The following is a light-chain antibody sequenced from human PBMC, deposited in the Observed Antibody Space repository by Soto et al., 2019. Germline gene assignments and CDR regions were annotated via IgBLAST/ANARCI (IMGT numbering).Light chain of an antibody. CDR1: SSDVGGYNF. CDR2: EVT. J-gene: IGLJ1*01. V-gene: IGLV2-14*03. Sequence: QSALTQPASVFGSPGQSITISCTGTSSDVGGYNFVSWYQQLPGKAPKLMIYEVTSRPSGVSNRFSGSKSGNTASLTISGLQPEDEADYYCQSYDSTLSARYVFGTGTKLTVL. CDR3: QSYDSTLSARYV.